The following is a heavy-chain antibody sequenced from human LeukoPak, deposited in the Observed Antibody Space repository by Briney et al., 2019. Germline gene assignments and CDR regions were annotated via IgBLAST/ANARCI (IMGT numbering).Heavy chain of an antibody. CDR1: GFTFSSYG. CDR2: IWYDGSNK. CDR3: AKDRPRNWIQLWLIYDSSGYPLRYFDY. Sequence: QPGGSLRLSCAASGFTFSSYGMHWVRQAPGKGLEWVAVIWYDGSNKYYADSVKGRFTISRDNSKNTLYLQMNSLRAEDTAVYYCAKDRPRNWIQLWLIYDSSGYPLRYFDYWGQGTLVTVSS. D-gene: IGHD3-22*01. J-gene: IGHJ4*02. V-gene: IGHV3-33*06.